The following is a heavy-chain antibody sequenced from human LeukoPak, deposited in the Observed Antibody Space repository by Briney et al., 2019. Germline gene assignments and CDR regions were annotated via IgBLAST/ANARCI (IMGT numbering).Heavy chain of an antibody. Sequence: GGSLRLSCAASGFTFSSYAMSWVRQAPGKGLEWVSVISGSGGSTYYADSVKGRFTISRDNSKNTLYLQMNSLRAEDTAVYYCAKIIVATIFYRWFDPWGQGTLVTVSS. CDR3: AKIIVATIFYRWFDP. CDR1: GFTFSSYA. D-gene: IGHD5-12*01. V-gene: IGHV3-23*01. J-gene: IGHJ5*02. CDR2: ISGSGGST.